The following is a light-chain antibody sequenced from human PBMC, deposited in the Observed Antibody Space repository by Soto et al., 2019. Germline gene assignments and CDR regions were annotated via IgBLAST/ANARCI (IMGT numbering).Light chain of an antibody. CDR1: SYNIGTNT. CDR3: AAWDDSLNGVL. J-gene: IGLJ2*01. Sequence: QSALTQPPSASGTPGQRVTISCSGGSYNIGTNTVDWYQQIPGSAPRLLIFNNNQRPSGVPDRFSGSRSGTSASLAISGLQSDDEADYYCAAWDDSLNGVLFGGGTKLTVL. V-gene: IGLV1-44*01. CDR2: NNN.